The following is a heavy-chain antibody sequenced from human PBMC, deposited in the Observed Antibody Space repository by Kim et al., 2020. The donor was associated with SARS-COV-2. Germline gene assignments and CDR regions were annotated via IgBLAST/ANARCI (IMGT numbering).Heavy chain of an antibody. D-gene: IGHD3-22*01. CDR1: GFTFSGDS. Sequence: GGSLRLSCAASGFTFSGDSMNWVCQAPGKGLEWVSYISGSGGTIHYADSVKGRFTISRVNAQDSLYLQMNSLRAEDTAVYYCAREYDSTGYYYTAKTKYCDYWGQGTLVTVSS. CDR3: AREYDSTGYYYTAKTKYCDY. V-gene: IGHV3-48*01. J-gene: IGHJ4*02. CDR2: ISGSGGTI.